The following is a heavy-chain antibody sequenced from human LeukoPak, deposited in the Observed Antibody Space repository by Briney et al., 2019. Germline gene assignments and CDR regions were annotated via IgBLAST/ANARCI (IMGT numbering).Heavy chain of an antibody. V-gene: IGHV3-21*05. Sequence: TGGSLRLSCAASGFTFSSYAMHWVRQAPGKGLEWVSYISSSGSSIYYADSMKGRFTISRDNAKNSLYLQMNSLRAEDTAVYYCARVMSVPYYYDSDGYFLDALDIWGQGTMVTVSS. J-gene: IGHJ3*02. CDR2: ISSSGSSI. CDR1: GFTFSSYA. D-gene: IGHD3-22*01. CDR3: ARVMSVPYYYDSDGYFLDALDI.